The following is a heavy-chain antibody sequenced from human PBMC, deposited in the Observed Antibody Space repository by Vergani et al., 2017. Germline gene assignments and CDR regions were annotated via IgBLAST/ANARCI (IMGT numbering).Heavy chain of an antibody. D-gene: IGHD1-20*01. CDR1: GGSISSYY. V-gene: IGHV4-59*01. Sequence: QVQLQESGPGLVKPSETLSLTCTVSGGSISSYYWSWIRQPPGKGLEWIGYIYYSGSTNYNPSLKSRVTISVDTSKNQFSLKLSSVTAAVTAVYYCARWITGTTHFDYWGQGTLVTVSS. CDR3: ARWITGTTHFDY. J-gene: IGHJ4*02. CDR2: IYYSGST.